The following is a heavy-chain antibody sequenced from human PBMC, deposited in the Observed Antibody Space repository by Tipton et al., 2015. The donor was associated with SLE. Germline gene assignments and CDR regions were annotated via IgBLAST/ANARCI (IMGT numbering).Heavy chain of an antibody. J-gene: IGHJ3*02. D-gene: IGHD3/OR15-3a*01. CDR2: ISYSGSSGST. CDR1: GGSISSYY. CDR3: ASPTGLVTPFHDFDI. V-gene: IGHV4-39*07. Sequence: GLVKPSETLSLTCTVSGGSISSYYWAWIRQPPGKGLEWIGTISYSGSSGSTYSNPSLDSRVTISVDTSKKQSSLKLTSVTAADTAVYYCASPTGLVTPFHDFDIWGQGTMVTVSS.